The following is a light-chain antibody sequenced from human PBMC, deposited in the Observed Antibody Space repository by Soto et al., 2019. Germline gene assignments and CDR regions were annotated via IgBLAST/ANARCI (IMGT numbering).Light chain of an antibody. CDR1: SSDIGAYNY. Sequence: QSALTQPASVSASPGQSIPISCTGPSSDIGAYNYISWYQQHPGKAPKLMIYEVTNRPSGISNRFSGSRSGNTASLRISGLQADDEADYYCSSFSSAIAFVFGTGTKLTVL. CDR3: SSFSSAIAFV. V-gene: IGLV2-14*01. J-gene: IGLJ1*01. CDR2: EVT.